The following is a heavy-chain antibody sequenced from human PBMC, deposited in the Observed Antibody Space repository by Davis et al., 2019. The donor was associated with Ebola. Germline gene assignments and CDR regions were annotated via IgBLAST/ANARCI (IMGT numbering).Heavy chain of an antibody. CDR1: GYIFTRYY. J-gene: IGHJ6*02. CDR3: ARGLLWFKTYYYGMDV. D-gene: IGHD3-10*01. Sequence: ASVKVSCKASGYIFTRYYIHWVRQAPGQPLEWMGIINPSDGSANYAQKFQGRVSVPTDTSTSTVDMELSSLRSEDTAIYYCARGLLWFKTYYYGMDVWGQGTTVTASS. V-gene: IGHV1-46*01. CDR2: INPSDGSA.